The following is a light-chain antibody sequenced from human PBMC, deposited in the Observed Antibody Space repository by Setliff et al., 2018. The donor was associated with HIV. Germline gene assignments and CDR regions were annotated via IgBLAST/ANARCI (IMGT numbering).Light chain of an antibody. Sequence: SVLTQPPSVSGAPGQGVTISCTGSSSNIGTGYDVHWYQQLPGRAPKLMIYDVSERPSGVPDRFSGSKSGNTASLTISGLQAEDDADYYCCSYAGSYPSYVFGTGTKVTVL. CDR1: SSNIGTGYD. CDR3: CSYAGSYPSYV. V-gene: IGLV1-40*01. CDR2: DVS. J-gene: IGLJ1*01.